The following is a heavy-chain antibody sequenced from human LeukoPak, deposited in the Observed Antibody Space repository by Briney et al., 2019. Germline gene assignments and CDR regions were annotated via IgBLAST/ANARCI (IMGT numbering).Heavy chain of an antibody. D-gene: IGHD2-2*01. CDR2: VIPIFGTA. J-gene: IGHJ4*02. V-gene: IGHV1-69*01. CDR1: GGTFSHYA. Sequence: GSSVTVSYMASGGTFSHYAISWVRLAPGQALEWLGGVIPIFGTANYPQKFQGRVTITADESTSTAYMELSSLRSEDTAGYYCASDSLVPAGAYFDYWGQGTLVTVSS. CDR3: ASDSLVPAGAYFDY.